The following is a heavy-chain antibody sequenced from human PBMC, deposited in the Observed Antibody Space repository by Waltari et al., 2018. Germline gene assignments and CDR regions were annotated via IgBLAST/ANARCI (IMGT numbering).Heavy chain of an antibody. J-gene: IGHJ4*02. CDR1: GGSISSGNYH. Sequence: QVQLQESGPGLVKPSQTLSLTCTVSGGSISSGNYHWSWIRQPAGKGLEWIGRIFSSGATSYTPSRKSRVTGAADTSKNQFSLRLTSVTAADTAVYYCARGEVGVTIGDYWGQGILVTVSS. D-gene: IGHD1-26*01. CDR2: IFSSGAT. CDR3: ARGEVGVTIGDY. V-gene: IGHV4-61*02.